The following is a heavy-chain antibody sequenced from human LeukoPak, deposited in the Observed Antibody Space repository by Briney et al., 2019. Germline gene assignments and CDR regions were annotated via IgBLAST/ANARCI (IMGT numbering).Heavy chain of an antibody. V-gene: IGHV3-53*01. J-gene: IGHJ4*02. CDR1: GFSVSANY. D-gene: IGHD3-10*01. CDR2: IYSSGMT. Sequence: TGGSLRPSCAASGFSVSANYMSWVRQAPGKGLEGVSVIYSSGMTAYADSVKGRFTISRDNSKNTLDLQMNSLSVEDTAVYYCARAPHGLWFGGGAFDYWGQGTLVTVSS. CDR3: ARAPHGLWFGGGAFDY.